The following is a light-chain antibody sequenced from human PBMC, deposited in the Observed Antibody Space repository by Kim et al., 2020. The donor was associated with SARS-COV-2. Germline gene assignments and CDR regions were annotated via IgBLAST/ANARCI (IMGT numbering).Light chain of an antibody. CDR1: QSISSY. V-gene: IGKV1-39*01. CDR2: AAS. J-gene: IGKJ4*01. CDR3: QQSYSTLALT. Sequence: ASVGDRVTITCRASQSISSYLNWYQQKPGKAPKLLIYAASSLQSGVPSRFSGSGSGTDFTLTISSLQPEDFATYYCQQSYSTLALTFGGGTKLEI.